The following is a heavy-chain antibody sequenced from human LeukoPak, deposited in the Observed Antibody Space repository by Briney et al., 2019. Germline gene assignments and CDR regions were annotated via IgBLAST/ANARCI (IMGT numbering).Heavy chain of an antibody. CDR3: ARDRNYSPDY. Sequence: GRSLRLSCAASGFTFSSYGMHWVRQAPGKGLEWVAVTWYDGSNKYYADSVKGRFTISRDNARNTLYLQMNSLRAEDTAVYYCARDRNYSPDYWGQGTLVTVSS. CDR2: TWYDGSNK. V-gene: IGHV3-33*01. CDR1: GFTFSSYG. J-gene: IGHJ4*02. D-gene: IGHD1-7*01.